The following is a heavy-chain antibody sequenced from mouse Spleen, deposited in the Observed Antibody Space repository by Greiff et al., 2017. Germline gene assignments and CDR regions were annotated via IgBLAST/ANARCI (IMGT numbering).Heavy chain of an antibody. J-gene: IGHJ4*01. V-gene: IGHV5-17*01. D-gene: IGHD2-4*01. CDR2: ISSGSSTI. Sequence: EVKLMESGGGLVKPGGSLKLSCAASGFTFSDYGMHWVRQAPEKGLEWVAYISSGSSTIYYADTVKGRFTISRDNAKNTLFLQMTSLRSEDTAMYYCASMITTMDYWGQGTSVTVSS. CDR1: GFTFSDYG. CDR3: ASMITTMDY.